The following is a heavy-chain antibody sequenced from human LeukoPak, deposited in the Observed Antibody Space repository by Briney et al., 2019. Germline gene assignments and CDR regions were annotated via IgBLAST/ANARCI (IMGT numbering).Heavy chain of an antibody. CDR3: AKARAGDITAAFNY. CDR1: GFTFSNYP. Sequence: GGSLRLSCTASGFTFSNYPINFVRQAPGKGLDWVSAISGSGATIYYADAVRGRFTISRDNSKNTVYLQMNSLRAEDTALYYCAKARAGDITAAFNYWGQGTLVTVSS. J-gene: IGHJ4*02. D-gene: IGHD6-13*01. CDR2: ISGSGATI. V-gene: IGHV3-23*01.